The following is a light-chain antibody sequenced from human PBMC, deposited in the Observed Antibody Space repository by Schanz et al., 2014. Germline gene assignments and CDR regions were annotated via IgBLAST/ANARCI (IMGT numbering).Light chain of an antibody. CDR2: DVS. Sequence: QSALTQPRSVSGSPGQSVTVSCTGTFSDVGGYNFVSWYQQHPGKAPKLMIYDVSKRPSGVSDRFSGSKSGNTASLTISGLQGEDEADYSCCSYAGGYLRVFGGGTKLTVL. J-gene: IGLJ3*02. CDR1: FSDVGGYNF. CDR3: CSYAGGYLRV. V-gene: IGLV2-11*01.